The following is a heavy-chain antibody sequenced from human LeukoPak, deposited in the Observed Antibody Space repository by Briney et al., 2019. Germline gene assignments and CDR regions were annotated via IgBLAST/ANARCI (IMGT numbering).Heavy chain of an antibody. CDR2: IYSDNT. V-gene: IGHV3-53*01. J-gene: IGHJ4*02. CDR1: GFTVSSNS. Sequence: GGSLRLSCTVSGFTVSSNSMSWVRQAPGKGLEWVSFIYSDNTHYSDSGKGRFTISRDNSKKPRYLQMNSLRAEDTAVYYCARVTGYMIEDYFDYWGQGTLVTVSS. CDR3: ARVTGYMIEDYFDY. D-gene: IGHD3-22*01.